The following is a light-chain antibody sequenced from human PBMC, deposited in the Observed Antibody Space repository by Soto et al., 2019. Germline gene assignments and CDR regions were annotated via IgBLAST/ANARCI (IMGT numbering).Light chain of an antibody. Sequence: QSVLTQPPSASGTPGQRVTIYCSGSSSNIGSNYVNWYQHLPGTAPKLLIYRNDQRPSGVPDRFPGSKSGTSASLAISGLRSEDEADYYCATRDDSLSGHWLFGGGTQLTVL. CDR2: RND. V-gene: IGLV1-47*01. CDR3: ATRDDSLSGHWL. CDR1: SSNIGSNY. J-gene: IGLJ3*02.